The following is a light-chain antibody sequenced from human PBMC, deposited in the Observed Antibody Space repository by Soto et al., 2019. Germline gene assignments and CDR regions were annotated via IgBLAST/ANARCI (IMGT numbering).Light chain of an antibody. V-gene: IGKV1-39*01. CDR3: QQSDSTPIT. Sequence: DIQMTQSPSSLSASVGDRVTITCRASQSISSYLNWYQQKPGKAPKLLIYAASSLQSGVPSRFSGSGSGTDFTLTISSLQPEEFATYYCQQSDSTPITFGQGTRREIK. J-gene: IGKJ5*01. CDR1: QSISSY. CDR2: AAS.